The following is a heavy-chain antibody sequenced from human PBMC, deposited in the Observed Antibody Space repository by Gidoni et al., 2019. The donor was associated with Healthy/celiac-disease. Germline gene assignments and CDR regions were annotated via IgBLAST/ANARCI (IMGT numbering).Heavy chain of an antibody. J-gene: IGHJ6*02. CDR3: ARDSHGDYYYYGMDV. CDR1: GFTFSDYY. V-gene: IGHV3-11*05. D-gene: IGHD4-17*01. Sequence: QLQLVESGGGWVKPGGCLSRSCEASGFTFSDYYMIWIRQAPGKGMEWVSYISSSSSYTNYADSVKGRFTISRDNAKNSLYLQMNSLRAENTAVYYCARDSHGDYYYYGMDVWGQGTTVTVSS. CDR2: ISSSSSYT.